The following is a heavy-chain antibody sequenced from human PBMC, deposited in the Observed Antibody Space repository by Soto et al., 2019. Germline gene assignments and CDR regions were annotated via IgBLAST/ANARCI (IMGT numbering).Heavy chain of an antibody. CDR1: GYSFTSYW. Sequence: AGESVKISCSGSGYSFTSYWIGWGRQMPGKGLEWMGIIYPGDSDTRYSPSFQGQVTISADKSISTAYLQWSSLKASDTAMYYCARGGYCSSTSCPNPYYYGMDVWGQGTTVTVS. J-gene: IGHJ6*02. CDR3: ARGGYCSSTSCPNPYYYGMDV. V-gene: IGHV5-51*01. D-gene: IGHD2-2*01. CDR2: IYPGDSDT.